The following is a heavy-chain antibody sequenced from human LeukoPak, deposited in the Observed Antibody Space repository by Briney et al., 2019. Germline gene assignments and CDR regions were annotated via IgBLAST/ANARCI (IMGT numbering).Heavy chain of an antibody. V-gene: IGHV4-4*02. Sequence: SETLSLTCAVSGGSISSSNWWSWVRQPPGKGLEWIGEIYHSGSTNYNPSLKSRVTISVDKSKNQFSLKLSSVTAADTAVYYCASVPSDDDFWSGYIPYFDYWGQGNLVTVSS. CDR1: GGSISSSNW. CDR3: ASVPSDDDFWSGYIPYFDY. CDR2: IYHSGST. J-gene: IGHJ4*02. D-gene: IGHD3-3*01.